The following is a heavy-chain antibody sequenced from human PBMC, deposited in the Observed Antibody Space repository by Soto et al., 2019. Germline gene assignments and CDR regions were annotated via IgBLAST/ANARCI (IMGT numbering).Heavy chain of an antibody. Sequence: GGSLRLSCAASGFTFSSYGMHWVRQAPGKGLEWVAVISYDGSNKYYADSVKGRFTISRDNSKNTLYLQMNSLRAEDTAVYYCAKGPASEIFTYMDVWGKGTTVTVSS. CDR3: AKGPASEIFTYMDV. D-gene: IGHD3-9*01. CDR1: GFTFSSYG. J-gene: IGHJ6*03. CDR2: ISYDGSNK. V-gene: IGHV3-30*18.